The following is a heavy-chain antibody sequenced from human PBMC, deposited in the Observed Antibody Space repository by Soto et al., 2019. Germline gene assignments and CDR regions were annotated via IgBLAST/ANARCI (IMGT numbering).Heavy chain of an antibody. CDR3: AKEPIFFGGSYPYYFDY. V-gene: IGHV3-48*01. J-gene: IGHJ4*02. Sequence: EVQLVESGGGLVQPGGSLRLSCAASGFTFSSYSMNWVRQAPGKGMEWVSYISISSSTIYYADYVNGPFTSSRDNAKNSMYLQMSSLRAEDTAVYYCAKEPIFFGGSYPYYFDYWGQGTLVTVSS. CDR1: GFTFSSYS. D-gene: IGHD1-26*01. CDR2: ISISSSTI.